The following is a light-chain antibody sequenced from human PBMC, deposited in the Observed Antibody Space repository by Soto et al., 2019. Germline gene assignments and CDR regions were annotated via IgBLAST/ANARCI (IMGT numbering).Light chain of an antibody. CDR3: SSYAGSNNLV. V-gene: IGLV2-8*01. Sequence: QSVLTQPPSASGSPGQSVTISCTGTSSDVGGYNYVSWYQQYPGKAPKLMIYEVSKRPSGVPDRFSGSKSGNTASLTVSWLQAEDEADYYCSSYAGSNNLVFGTGTKVTVL. J-gene: IGLJ1*01. CDR1: SSDVGGYNY. CDR2: EVS.